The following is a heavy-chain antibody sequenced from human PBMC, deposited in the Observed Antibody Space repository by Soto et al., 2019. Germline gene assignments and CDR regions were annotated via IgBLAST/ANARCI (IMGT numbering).Heavy chain of an antibody. CDR1: GYTFTQSW. V-gene: IGHV5-51*01. CDR3: ARQVLAANTNYYYYNLDV. D-gene: IGHD3-10*01. Sequence: GESLKISCKGSGYTFTQSWIAWVRQMPGNGLEWMGIIYLGDSDTRYCPSFQGQVTISADKSTSTAYLQWSSLRASDTAMYYGARQVLAANTNYYYYNLDVWGHGTTVTVSS. J-gene: IGHJ6*02. CDR2: IYLGDSDT.